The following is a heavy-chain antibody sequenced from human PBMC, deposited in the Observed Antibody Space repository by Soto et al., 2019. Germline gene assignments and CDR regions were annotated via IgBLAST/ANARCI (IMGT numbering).Heavy chain of an antibody. D-gene: IGHD6-13*01. V-gene: IGHV3-23*01. CDR3: AKVGYSSSSFGMDV. Sequence: EVQLLESGGGLVQPGGSLRLSCAASGFTFSSYAMSWVRQAPGKGLEWVSAISGSGGSTYYADSVKGRFTISRDNSNNPLYLQMNSLRAEDTAVYYCAKVGYSSSSFGMDVWGQGTTVTVSS. J-gene: IGHJ6*02. CDR1: GFTFSSYA. CDR2: ISGSGGST.